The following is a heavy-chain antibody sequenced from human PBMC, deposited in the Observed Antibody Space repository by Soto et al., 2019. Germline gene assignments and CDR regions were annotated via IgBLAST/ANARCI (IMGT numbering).Heavy chain of an antibody. D-gene: IGHD3-22*01. J-gene: IGHJ6*02. V-gene: IGHV3-23*01. CDR3: AANRGYNYYYGMDV. CDR1: GFTFSSYA. CDR2: ISGSGGST. Sequence: EVQLLESGGGLVQPGGSLRLSCAASGFTFSSYAMSWVRQAPGRGLEWVSAISGSGGSTYYADSVKGRFTISRDNYKITLYLQMNSLRAEDTAVYYCAANRGYNYYYGMDVWGQGTTVTVSS.